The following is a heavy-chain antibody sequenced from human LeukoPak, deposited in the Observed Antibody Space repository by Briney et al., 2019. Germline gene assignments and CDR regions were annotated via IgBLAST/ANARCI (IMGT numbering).Heavy chain of an antibody. CDR1: GGSFSGYH. D-gene: IGHD3-10*01. V-gene: IGHV4-34*01. CDR3: AREYGSGVWAFDI. CDR2: ISHSGST. Sequence: SETLSLTCAVYGGSFSGYHWNWVRQSPGQGLEWIGEISHSGSTNYNPSLQSRVTLSVDTSKNQFSLRLTSVTAADTAVYYCAREYGSGVWAFDIWGQGTMVTVSS. J-gene: IGHJ3*02.